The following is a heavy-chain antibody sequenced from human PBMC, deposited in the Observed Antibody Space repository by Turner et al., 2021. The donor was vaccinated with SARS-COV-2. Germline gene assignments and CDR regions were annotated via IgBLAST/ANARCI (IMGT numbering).Heavy chain of an antibody. V-gene: IGHV1-2*02. J-gene: IGHJ6*02. Sequence: QVQLVQSGAEVKKPGASVKVFCKASGYTFTGYYMHWVRQASGQGLEWMGWINPNSGGTNYAQKFQGRVTMTRDTSISTAYMELSRLRSDDTAVYYCARGNQFVHPYNYYGMDVWGQGTTVTVSS. D-gene: IGHD6-6*01. CDR2: INPNSGGT. CDR1: GYTFTGYY. CDR3: ARGNQFVHPYNYYGMDV.